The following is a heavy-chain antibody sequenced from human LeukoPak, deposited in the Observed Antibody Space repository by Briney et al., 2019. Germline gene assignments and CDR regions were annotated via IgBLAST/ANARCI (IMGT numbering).Heavy chain of an antibody. V-gene: IGHV4-61*02. D-gene: IGHD1-14*01. CDR2: IYTSGST. CDR3: ARGATRNYFDY. Sequence: PSQTLSLTCTVSGGSISSDSYYWSWIRQPAGKGLEWIGRIYTSGSTNYNPSLKSRVTISVDTSKNQFSLKLSSVTAADTAVYYCARGATRNYFDYWGQGTLVTVSS. J-gene: IGHJ4*02. CDR1: GGSISSDSYY.